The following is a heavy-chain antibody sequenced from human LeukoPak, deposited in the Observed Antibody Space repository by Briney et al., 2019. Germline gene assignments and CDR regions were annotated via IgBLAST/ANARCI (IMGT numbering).Heavy chain of an antibody. CDR2: INHSGST. V-gene: IGHV4-34*01. CDR1: GGSFGGYY. J-gene: IGHJ4*02. Sequence: PSETLSLTCAVYGGSFGGYYWSWIRQPPGKGLEWIGEINHSGSTNYNPSLKSRVTISVDTSKNQFSLKLSSVTAADTAVYYCARGRLFYSSSSCFDYWGQGTLVTVSS. D-gene: IGHD6-6*01. CDR3: ARGRLFYSSSSCFDY.